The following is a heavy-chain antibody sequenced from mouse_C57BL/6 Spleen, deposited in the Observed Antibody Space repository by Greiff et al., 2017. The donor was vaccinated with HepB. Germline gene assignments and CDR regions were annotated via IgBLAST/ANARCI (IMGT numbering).Heavy chain of an antibody. CDR1: GYTFTSYW. CDR3: ARRNYGYSWFAY. D-gene: IGHD2-2*01. CDR2: IYPSDSET. J-gene: IGHJ3*01. V-gene: IGHV1-61*01. Sequence: QVQLKQPGAELVRPGSSVKLSCKASGYTFTSYWMDWVKQRPGQGLEWIGNIYPSDSETHYNQKFKDKATLTVGKSSSTAYMQLSSLTSEDSAVYYCARRNYGYSWFAYWGQGTLVTVSA.